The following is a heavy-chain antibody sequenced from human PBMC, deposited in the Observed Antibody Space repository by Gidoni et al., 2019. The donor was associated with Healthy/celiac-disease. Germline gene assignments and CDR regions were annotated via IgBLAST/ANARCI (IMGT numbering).Heavy chain of an antibody. CDR2: IYYSGST. Sequence: QLQLQESGPGLVKPSETLSLTCTVSGGSISSSSYYWGWIRQPPGKGLEWIGSIYYSGSTYYNPSLKRRVTISVDTSKNQFSLKLSSVTAADTAVYYCARQFTMIQIDYWGQGTLVTVSS. D-gene: IGHD3-22*01. J-gene: IGHJ4*02. CDR1: GGSISSSSYY. CDR3: ARQFTMIQIDY. V-gene: IGHV4-39*01.